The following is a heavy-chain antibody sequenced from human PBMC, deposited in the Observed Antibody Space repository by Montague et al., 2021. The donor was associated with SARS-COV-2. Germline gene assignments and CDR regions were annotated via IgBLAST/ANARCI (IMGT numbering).Heavy chain of an antibody. V-gene: IGHV3-49*04. D-gene: IGHD3-9*01. Sequence: SQRLSCAASGFTFGDYAMSWVRQAPGKGLEWVGFIRSKAHGGTTEYAASVKGRFTISRDDSKSIAYLQMNSLKTGDTAVYYCTRDTYYDILTGFDPWGQGTLVTVSS. CDR3: TRDTYYDILTGFDP. J-gene: IGHJ5*02. CDR1: GFTFGDYA. CDR2: IRSKAHGGTT.